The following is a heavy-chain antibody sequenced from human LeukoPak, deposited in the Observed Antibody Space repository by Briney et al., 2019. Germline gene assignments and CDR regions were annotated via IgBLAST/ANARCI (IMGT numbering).Heavy chain of an antibody. CDR3: AKDWAGSDRRYYFDY. D-gene: IGHD3-22*01. V-gene: IGHV3-30-3*01. CDR2: ISYDGSNK. CDR1: GFTFSSYA. Sequence: GRSLRLSCAASGFTFSSYAMHWVRQAPGKGLEWVAVISYDGSNKYYADSVKGRFTISRDNSQNTLYLQMNSLRAEDSAVYYCAKDWAGSDRRYYFDYWGQGTLVTVSS. J-gene: IGHJ4*02.